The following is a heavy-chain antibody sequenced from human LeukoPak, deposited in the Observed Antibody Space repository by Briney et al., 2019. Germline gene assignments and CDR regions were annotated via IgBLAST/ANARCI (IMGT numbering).Heavy chain of an antibody. CDR3: ASLVSTSGYDSNYFDY. CDR2: INPNSGGT. D-gene: IGHD5-12*01. V-gene: IGHV1-2*02. CDR1: GYTFTGYY. Sequence: GASVMVSCKASGYTFTGYYMHWLRQAPGQGLEWMGWINPNSGGTNYAQKFQGRVTMTRDTSISTAYMELSRLRSDDTAAYYCASLVSTSGYDSNYFDYWGQGTLVTVSS. J-gene: IGHJ4*02.